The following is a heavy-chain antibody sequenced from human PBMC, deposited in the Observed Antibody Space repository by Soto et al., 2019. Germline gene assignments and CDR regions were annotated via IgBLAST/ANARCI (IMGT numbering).Heavy chain of an antibody. CDR2: VHYRGAT. CDR1: GGSIISNSNN. J-gene: IGHJ5*02. CDR3: AGVRGPYCGGECYPPTPNWFDP. V-gene: IGHV4-39*01. D-gene: IGHD2-21*01. Sequence: SETLSLTCTVTGGSIISNSNNWGWIRQPPGKGLEWIGTVHYRGATYYNPSLRSRPSVSVDTSKNLFSLKLTSVTAADTAVYYCAGVRGPYCGGECYPPTPNWFDPWGQGTLVTVSS.